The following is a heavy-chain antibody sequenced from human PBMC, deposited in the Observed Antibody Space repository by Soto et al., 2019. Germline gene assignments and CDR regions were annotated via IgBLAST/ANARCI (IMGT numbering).Heavy chain of an antibody. Sequence: SETLSLTCTVSRGSLSSSNYYWTWVRQPPGKGLEWIGFIHQDGRSCLNPSLRSRVTISRDTSKNQFSLHVASVTAADTATYYCARELAVKNPGEFCSWGQGALVTVSS. CDR2: IHQDGRS. J-gene: IGHJ1*01. V-gene: IGHV4-30-4*08. CDR3: ARELAVKNPGEFCS. D-gene: IGHD3-3*01. CDR1: RGSLSSSNYY.